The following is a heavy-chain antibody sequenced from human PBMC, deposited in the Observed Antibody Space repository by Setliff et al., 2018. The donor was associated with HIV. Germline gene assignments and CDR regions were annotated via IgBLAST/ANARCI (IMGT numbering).Heavy chain of an antibody. CDR1: GFTFNNYG. D-gene: IGHD1-26*01. J-gene: IGHJ4*02. CDR3: ARDRYSGSSTDY. CDR2: IRYDGINK. Sequence: GGSLRLSCAASGFTFNNYGMHWVRQAPGKELGWVAFIRYDGINKYYGDSVKGRFTISRDNVKNSLYLQMNSLRAEDTAVYYCARDRYSGSSTDYWGQGTLVTVSS. V-gene: IGHV3-30*02.